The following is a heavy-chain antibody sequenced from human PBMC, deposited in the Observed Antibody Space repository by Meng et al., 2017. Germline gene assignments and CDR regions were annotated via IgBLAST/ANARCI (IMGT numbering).Heavy chain of an antibody. Sequence: LSCAVYGGSFSGYYWSWIRQPPGKGLEWIGEINHSGSTNYNPSLKSRVTISVDTSKNQFSLKLSSVTAADTAVYYCARGLKPVITMVRGNWFDPWGQGTLVTVSS. CDR1: GGSFSGYY. CDR2: INHSGST. J-gene: IGHJ5*02. V-gene: IGHV4-34*01. D-gene: IGHD3-10*01. CDR3: ARGLKPVITMVRGNWFDP.